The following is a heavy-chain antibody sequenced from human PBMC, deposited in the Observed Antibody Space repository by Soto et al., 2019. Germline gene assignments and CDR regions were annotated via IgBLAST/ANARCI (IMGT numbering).Heavy chain of an antibody. J-gene: IGHJ3*01. D-gene: IGHD2-21*02. V-gene: IGHV1-69*02. CDR3: AGTSVTRDAFDL. CDR1: GGTFSSYT. Sequence: QVQLVQSGAEVKKPGSSVKVSCKASGGTFSSYTISWVRQAPGQGLEWMGRIIPILGIANYAQKFQGRVTFTGEKSTSTAYRELTSLSFEDTAVNYWAGTSVTRDAFDLWGQGTMVTVFS. CDR2: IIPILGIA.